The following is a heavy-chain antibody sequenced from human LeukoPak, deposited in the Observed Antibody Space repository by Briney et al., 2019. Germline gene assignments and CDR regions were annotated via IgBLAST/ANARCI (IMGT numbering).Heavy chain of an antibody. CDR3: AASLRFLEWLYDY. CDR1: GYTSTGYY. D-gene: IGHD3-3*01. V-gene: IGHV1-2*02. J-gene: IGHJ4*02. CDR2: INPNSGGT. Sequence: ASVKVSCKASGYTSTGYYMHWVRQAPGQGLEWMGWINPNSGGTNYAQKFQGRVTMTRDTSISTAYMELSRLRSDDTAVYYCAASLRFLEWLYDYWGQGTLVTVSS.